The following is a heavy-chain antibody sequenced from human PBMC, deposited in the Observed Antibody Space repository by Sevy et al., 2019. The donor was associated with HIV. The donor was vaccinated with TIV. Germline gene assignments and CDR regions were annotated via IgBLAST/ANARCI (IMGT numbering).Heavy chain of an antibody. Sequence: GGSLRLSCAASGFTVSSNYMSWVRQAPGKGLEWVSVIYSGGSTYYADSVKGRFTISRDNSKNTLYLQMNSLRAEDTAVYYCARGSSGWYLESHYYMDVWGKGTTVTVSS. D-gene: IGHD6-19*01. CDR2: IYSGGST. V-gene: IGHV3-53*01. CDR1: GFTVSSNY. J-gene: IGHJ6*03. CDR3: ARGSSGWYLESHYYMDV.